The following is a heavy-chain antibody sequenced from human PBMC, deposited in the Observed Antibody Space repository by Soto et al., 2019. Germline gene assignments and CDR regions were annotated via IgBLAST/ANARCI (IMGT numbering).Heavy chain of an antibody. CDR3: ARDLIRIAAAGFRRVHAFAI. D-gene: IGHD6-13*01. CDR1: GGSVSSGSYY. V-gene: IGHV4-61*01. CDR2: IYYSGST. J-gene: IGHJ3*02. Sequence: SETLSLTCTVSGGSVSSGSYYWSWIRQPPGKGLEWIGYIYYSGSTNYNPSLKSRVTISVDTSKNQFSLKLSSVTAADTAVYYCARDLIRIAAAGFRRVHAFAIWGQGTMVTVSS.